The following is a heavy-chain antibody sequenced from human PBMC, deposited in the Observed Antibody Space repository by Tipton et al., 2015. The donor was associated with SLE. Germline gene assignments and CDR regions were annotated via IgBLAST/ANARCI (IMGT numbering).Heavy chain of an antibody. D-gene: IGHD1-26*01. V-gene: IGHV1-2*02. J-gene: IGHJ6*03. CDR1: GYTFTGYY. CDR3: ATVIVRANYYYYMDV. Sequence: QLVQSGAEVKKPGASVKVSCKASGYTFTGYYMHLVRQAPGQGLEWMGWINPNSGGTNYAQKFQGRVTMTRDTSISTAYMELSRLRSDDTAVYYCATVIVRANYYYYMDVWGKGTTVTVSS. CDR2: INPNSGGT.